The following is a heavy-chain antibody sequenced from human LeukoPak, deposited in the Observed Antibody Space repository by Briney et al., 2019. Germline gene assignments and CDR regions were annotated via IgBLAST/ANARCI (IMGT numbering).Heavy chain of an antibody. V-gene: IGHV3-20*04. CDR2: INWNGGST. D-gene: IGHD1-26*01. Sequence: GGSLRLSCAASGFTFDDYGMSWVRQAPGKGLEWVSGINWNGGSTGYADSVKGRFTISRDNAKNSLYLQMNSLRAEDTALHFCARARVGVGATTHHFDYWGQGTLVTVSS. J-gene: IGHJ4*02. CDR3: ARARVGVGATTHHFDY. CDR1: GFTFDDYG.